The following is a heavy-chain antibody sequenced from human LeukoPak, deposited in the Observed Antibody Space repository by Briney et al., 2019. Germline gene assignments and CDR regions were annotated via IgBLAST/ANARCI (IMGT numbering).Heavy chain of an antibody. Sequence: GASVKVSCKASGFTFTGYYMHWVRRAPGQGLEWMGWINPNSGGTNYAQKFQGRVTMTRDTSISTAYMELSRLRSDDTAVYYCARDPGITVSRYRSSSGSWFDPWGQGTLVTVSS. CDR2: INPNSGGT. D-gene: IGHD6-6*01. J-gene: IGHJ5*02. CDR1: GFTFTGYY. V-gene: IGHV1-2*02. CDR3: ARDPGITVSRYRSSSGSWFDP.